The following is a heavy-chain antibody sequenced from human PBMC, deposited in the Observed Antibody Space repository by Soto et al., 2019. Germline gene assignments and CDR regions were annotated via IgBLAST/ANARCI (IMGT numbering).Heavy chain of an antibody. Sequence: HPGGSLRLSCAASGFTVSSNYMSWVRQAPGKGLEWVSVIYSGGSTYYADSVKGRLTISRDNAKNSLYLQMNSLRAEDTAVYYCAREHCSSTSCLNVFDYWGQGTLVTVSS. CDR2: IYSGGST. V-gene: IGHV3-66*01. CDR1: GFTVSSNY. J-gene: IGHJ4*02. D-gene: IGHD2-2*01. CDR3: AREHCSSTSCLNVFDY.